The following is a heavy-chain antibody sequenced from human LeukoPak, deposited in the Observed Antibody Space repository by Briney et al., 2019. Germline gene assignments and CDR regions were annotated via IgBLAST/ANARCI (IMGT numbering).Heavy chain of an antibody. D-gene: IGHD6-6*01. CDR1: GFTFSSYA. V-gene: IGHV4-59*01. CDR3: ARGRGSSIAARPYYFDY. Sequence: KPGGSLRLSCAASGFTFSSYAMSWVRQAPGKGLEWIGYIYYSGSTNYNPSLKSRVTISVDTSKNQFSLKLSSVTAADTAVYYCARGRGSSIAARPYYFDYWGQGTLVTVSS. J-gene: IGHJ4*02. CDR2: IYYSGST.